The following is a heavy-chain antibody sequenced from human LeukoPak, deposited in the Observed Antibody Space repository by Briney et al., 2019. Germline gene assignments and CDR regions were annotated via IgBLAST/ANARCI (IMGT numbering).Heavy chain of an antibody. D-gene: IGHD1-1*01. J-gene: IGHJ5*02. V-gene: IGHV1-69*13. CDR1: GYTFTSYY. CDR2: IIPIFGTA. CDR3: ARAQLERPYGDWFDP. Sequence: ASVKVSCKASGYTFTSYYMHWVRQAPGQGLEWMGGIIPIFGTANYAQKFQGRVTITADESTSTAYMELSSLRSEDTAVYYCARAQLERPYGDWFDPWGQGTLVTVSS.